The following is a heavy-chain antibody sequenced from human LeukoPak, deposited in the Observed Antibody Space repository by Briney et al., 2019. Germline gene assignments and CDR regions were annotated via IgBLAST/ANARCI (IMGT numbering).Heavy chain of an antibody. V-gene: IGHV3-23*01. D-gene: IGHD3-3*01. Sequence: PGGSLRLSCAASGFTFSSYAMSWVRQAPGKGLEWVSVISGSGGSTYYADSVKGRFTISRDNSKNTLYLQMNSLRAEDTAVYYCAKKGITIFGVVMNFDYWGQGTLVTVSS. CDR2: ISGSGGST. CDR3: AKKGITIFGVVMNFDY. CDR1: GFTFSSYA. J-gene: IGHJ4*02.